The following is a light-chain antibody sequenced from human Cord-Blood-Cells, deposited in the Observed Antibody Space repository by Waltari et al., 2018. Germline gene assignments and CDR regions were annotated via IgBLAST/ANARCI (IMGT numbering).Light chain of an antibody. V-gene: IGKV3-20*01. CDR2: GAS. Sequence: EIVLTQSPGTLPLSPGERATLSCRASQSVSSSYLAWYQQKPGQAPRLLIYGASSRATGIPDRFSVSGSGTDFTLTISRLEPEDFAVYYCQQYGSSPPLTFGGWTKVEIK. J-gene: IGKJ4*01. CDR3: QQYGSSPPLT. CDR1: QSVSSSY.